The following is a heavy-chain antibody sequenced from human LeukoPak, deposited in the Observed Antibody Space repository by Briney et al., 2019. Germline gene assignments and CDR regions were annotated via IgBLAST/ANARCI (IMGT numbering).Heavy chain of an antibody. D-gene: IGHD3-22*01. Sequence: PSETLSLTCTVSGASISSSYWSWIRQPPGKRLEWIGFIYYSGSTNSNPSLKSRVTISADTSKNQFSQKLSSVTAADTAVYYCVRGNYDNRGYSNAFDIWGQGAMVTVSS. V-gene: IGHV4-59*01. CDR1: GASISSSY. CDR3: VRGNYDNRGYSNAFDI. J-gene: IGHJ3*02. CDR2: IYYSGST.